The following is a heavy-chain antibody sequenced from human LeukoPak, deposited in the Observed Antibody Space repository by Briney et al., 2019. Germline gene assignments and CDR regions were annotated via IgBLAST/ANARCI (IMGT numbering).Heavy chain of an antibody. J-gene: IGHJ4*02. CDR2: ISGSGGST. CDR3: AKDPHYGSGSSPYYFDY. CDR1: GFSVTTYA. Sequence: GGSLRLSCAASGFSVTTYAMGWVRQAPGKGLEWVSAISGSGGSTYYADSAKGRFTISRDNSKNTLYLQMNSLRAEDTAVYYCAKDPHYGSGSSPYYFDYWGQGTLVTVSS. D-gene: IGHD3-10*01. V-gene: IGHV3-23*01.